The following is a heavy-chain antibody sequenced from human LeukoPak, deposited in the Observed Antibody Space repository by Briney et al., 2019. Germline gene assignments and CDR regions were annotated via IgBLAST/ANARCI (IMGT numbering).Heavy chain of an antibody. V-gene: IGHV3-23*01. CDR2: ISGGGGST. Sequence: PGGSLRLSCAASGFTFTSYSMNWVRQAPGKGLEWVSTISGGGGSTYYADSVKGRFTISRDNSKNTLYLQMNSLRAEDTAVYYCARHQTLKDAFDIWGQGTMVTVSS. J-gene: IGHJ3*02. CDR3: ARHQTLKDAFDI. CDR1: GFTFTSYS.